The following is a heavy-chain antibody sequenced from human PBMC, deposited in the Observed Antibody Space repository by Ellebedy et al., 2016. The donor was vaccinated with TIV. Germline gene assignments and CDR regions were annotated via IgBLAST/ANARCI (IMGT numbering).Heavy chain of an antibody. CDR1: GFTFSSYA. D-gene: IGHD3-10*01. CDR3: ARASGSGSYYWFDP. Sequence: GESLKISXAASGFTFSSYAMSWVRQAPGKGLEWVSAISGNSGSTYYADSVKGRFTISRDNAKNSLYLQMNSLRAEDTAVYYCARASGSGSYYWFDPWGQGTLVTVSS. J-gene: IGHJ5*02. V-gene: IGHV3-23*01. CDR2: ISGNSGST.